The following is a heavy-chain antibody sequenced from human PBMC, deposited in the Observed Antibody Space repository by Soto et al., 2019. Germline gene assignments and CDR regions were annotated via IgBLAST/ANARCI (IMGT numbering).Heavy chain of an antibody. CDR3: ARTYSPLDY. V-gene: IGHV1-18*01. J-gene: IGHJ4*02. D-gene: IGHD6-13*01. CDR2: ISDYNGNT. CDR1: GYTFTSYG. Sequence: QVQLVQSGAEVKKPGASVKVSCKASGYTFTSYGISWVRQAPGQGYEWMGWISDYNGNTNYAQKLQSSVTLTTDTATSTADMEMRSLSSDDTAVYYCARTYSPLDYWGQGTLVTVSS.